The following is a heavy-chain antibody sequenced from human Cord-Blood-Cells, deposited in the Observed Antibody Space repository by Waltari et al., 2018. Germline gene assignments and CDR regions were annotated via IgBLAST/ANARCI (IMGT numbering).Heavy chain of an antibody. J-gene: IGHJ6*03. V-gene: IGHV2-70*01. CDR2: IDWDDDK. Sequence: QVTLRESGPALVKPTQTLTLTCTFSGFSLSTSGMCVSWIRQPPGKALGWLALIDWDDDKYYSTSLKTRLTISKDTSKNQVVLTMTNMDPVDTATYYCARERGYSYGYYYYYYMDVWGKGTTVTVSS. D-gene: IGHD5-18*01. CDR3: ARERGYSYGYYYYYYMDV. CDR1: GFSLSTSGMC.